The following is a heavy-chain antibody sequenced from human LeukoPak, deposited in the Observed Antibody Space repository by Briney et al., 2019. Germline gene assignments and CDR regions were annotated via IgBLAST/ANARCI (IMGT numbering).Heavy chain of an antibody. CDR1: GFTFSSYA. J-gene: IGHJ4*02. CDR2: ISGSGGST. D-gene: IGHD6-13*01. CDR3: AKGGSHYSSSWYDY. V-gene: IGHV3-23*01. Sequence: GGSLRLSCAASGFTFSSYAMSWVRQAPGKGLEWVSAISGSGGSTYYADSVKGRFTISRDNSKNTLYLQMNSLRAEDTAVSYCAKGGSHYSSSWYDYWGQGTLVTVSS.